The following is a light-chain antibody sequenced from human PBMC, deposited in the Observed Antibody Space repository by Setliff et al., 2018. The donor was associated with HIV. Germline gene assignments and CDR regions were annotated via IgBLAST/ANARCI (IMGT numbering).Light chain of an antibody. CDR2: DVT. J-gene: IGLJ1*01. CDR3: CSYAGSHTYI. CDR1: SSDVGTYNY. Sequence: QSALTQPRSVSGSPGQSVTFSCTGSSSDVGTYNYVSWYQQHPGKAPKLMIYDVTRRPSGVPDRFSGSKSGNTASLTISGLQAEDEADYYCCSYAGSHTYIFGSGTKV. V-gene: IGLV2-11*01.